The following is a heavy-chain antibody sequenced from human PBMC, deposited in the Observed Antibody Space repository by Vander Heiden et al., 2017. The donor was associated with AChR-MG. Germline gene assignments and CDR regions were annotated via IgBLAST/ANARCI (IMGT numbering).Heavy chain of an antibody. CDR3: ARVIRATAYYYYGMDV. CDR1: GGTFGSSA. D-gene: IGHD5-12*01. J-gene: IGHJ6*02. V-gene: IGHV1-69*06. Sequence: QVQLVQSGAEVTKPGSSLTVSCKASGGTFGSSAISWVRQAPGQGLEWMGGSIPIFGTANYAQKFQGRVSITADKSTSTAYMELSSLRSEDTAVYYCARVIRATAYYYYGMDVWGQGTTVTVSS. CDR2: SIPIFGTA.